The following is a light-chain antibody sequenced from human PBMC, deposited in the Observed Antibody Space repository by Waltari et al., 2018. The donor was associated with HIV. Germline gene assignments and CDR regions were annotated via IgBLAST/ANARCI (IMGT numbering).Light chain of an antibody. CDR3: VAWDDSARGVV. J-gene: IGLJ2*01. CDR2: RNN. CDR1: TSNIGNNY. Sequence: SVLTQPPSASGTPGQRVIISCSGSTSNIGNNYVFWYQHLPGTAPKLLIHRNNQRPSGVPDRFSGSTSGTSAFLAISGLRSEDEADYYCVAWDDSARGVVFGGGTKVAVL. V-gene: IGLV1-47*01.